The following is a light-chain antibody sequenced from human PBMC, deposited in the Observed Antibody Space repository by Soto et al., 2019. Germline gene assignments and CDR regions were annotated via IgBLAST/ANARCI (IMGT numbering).Light chain of an antibody. Sequence: EIVMTQSPATLAVSPGDTATLSCRASQSLGGNLAWYQQKPGQGPRLLIFRASSRATGVPARFSASGSGTEFPLTISGLQSEDFAIYYCQQYSNWPPWTFGPGTKVEIK. J-gene: IGKJ1*01. CDR1: QSLGGN. V-gene: IGKV3-15*01. CDR2: RAS. CDR3: QQYSNWPPWT.